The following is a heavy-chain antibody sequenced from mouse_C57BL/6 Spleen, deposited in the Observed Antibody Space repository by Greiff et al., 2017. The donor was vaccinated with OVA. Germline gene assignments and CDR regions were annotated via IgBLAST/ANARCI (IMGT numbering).Heavy chain of an antibody. D-gene: IGHD2-1*01. CDR3: ARADGNYPFFDY. Sequence: VQLQQSGPGMVKPSQSLSLTCTVTGYSITSGYDWHWIRHFPGNKLEWMGYISYSGSTNYNPSLKSRISITHDTSKNHFFLKLNSVTTEDTATYYCARADGNYPFFDYWGQGTTLTVSS. CDR2: ISYSGST. V-gene: IGHV3-1*01. CDR1: GYSITSGYD. J-gene: IGHJ2*01.